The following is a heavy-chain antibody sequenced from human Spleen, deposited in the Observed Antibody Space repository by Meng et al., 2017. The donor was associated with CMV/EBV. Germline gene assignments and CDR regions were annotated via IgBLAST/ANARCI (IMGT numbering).Heavy chain of an antibody. CDR3: ARDIVAIDY. Sequence: GESLKISCAASGFTFSDYYMSWIRQASGKGLEWVSYISSSGSAVYYADSVKGRFTISRDNARDSLYLQMNSLTAQDTAVYYCARDIVAIDYWGQGMLVTVSS. CDR1: GFTFSDYY. V-gene: IGHV3-11*01. J-gene: IGHJ4*02. CDR2: ISSSGSAV. D-gene: IGHD5-12*01.